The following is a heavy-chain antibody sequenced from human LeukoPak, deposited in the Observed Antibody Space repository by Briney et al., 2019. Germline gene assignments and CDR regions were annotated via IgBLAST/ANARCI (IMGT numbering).Heavy chain of an antibody. CDR2: ISPGGGTT. CDR1: GFGFSDYY. CDR3: AKALFYYYGSGS. J-gene: IGHJ4*02. Sequence: PGGSLRLPCAVSGFGFSDYYMSWIRQSPARGLEWVASISPGGGTTYYADYVKGRFTISRDNSKNSLFVQMNSLRAEDTAVYYCAKALFYYYGSGSWGQGTLVTVSS. D-gene: IGHD3-10*01. V-gene: IGHV3-23*01.